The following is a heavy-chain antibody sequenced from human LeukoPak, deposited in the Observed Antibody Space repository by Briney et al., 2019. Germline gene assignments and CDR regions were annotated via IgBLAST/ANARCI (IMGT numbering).Heavy chain of an antibody. CDR1: GFTFSNYG. V-gene: IGHV3-33*01. J-gene: IGHJ4*02. D-gene: IGHD3-22*01. Sequence: PGTTLRLSCAASGFTFSNYGMHWVRQAPGKGLEGVAGKWYEGGYKYYGDSVKGRFTISRDNSKKPLFLQMDSLRAEDTAIYYCARNYYDSSGYQESTFNYWGQGTLVTVSS. CDR2: KWYEGGYK. CDR3: ARNYYDSSGYQESTFNY.